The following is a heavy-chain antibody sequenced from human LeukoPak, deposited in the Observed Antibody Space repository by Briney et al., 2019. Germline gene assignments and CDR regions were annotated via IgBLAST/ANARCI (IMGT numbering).Heavy chain of an antibody. CDR2: ISYDGSNK. Sequence: PGGSLRLSCAASGFTFSSYAMHWVRQAPGKGLEWVAVISYDGSNKYYADSVRGRFTISRDNAKNSLYLQINSLRAEDTAVYYCARDGYGGNDAFDIWGQGTMVTVSS. J-gene: IGHJ3*02. V-gene: IGHV3-30-3*01. CDR1: GFTFSSYA. CDR3: ARDGYGGNDAFDI. D-gene: IGHD4-23*01.